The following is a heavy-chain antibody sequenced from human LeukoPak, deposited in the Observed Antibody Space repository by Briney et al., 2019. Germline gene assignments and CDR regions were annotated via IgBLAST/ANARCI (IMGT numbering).Heavy chain of an antibody. J-gene: IGHJ3*02. CDR2: ISGSGGST. CDR3: ANDDYYDSSGQLDAFDI. Sequence: AGGSLRLSCAASGFTFSSYAMSWVRQAPGKGLEWISGISGSGGSTYYADSVKGRFTISRDNSKNTLYLQMNSLRVEDTAAYYCANDDYYDSSGQLDAFDIWGQGTMVTVSS. CDR1: GFTFSSYA. V-gene: IGHV3-23*01. D-gene: IGHD3-22*01.